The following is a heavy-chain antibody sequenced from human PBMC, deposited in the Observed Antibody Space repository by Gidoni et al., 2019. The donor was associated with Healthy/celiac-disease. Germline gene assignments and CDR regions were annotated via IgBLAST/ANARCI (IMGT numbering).Heavy chain of an antibody. D-gene: IGHD6-19*01. V-gene: IGHV4-4*02. Sequence: QVQLQESGPGLMKPSGTLSLTCAVSGGSISSSNWWRWVRQPPGKGLEWIGEIYHSGSTNYNPSLKSRVTISVDNSKNQFSLKLSSVTAADTAVYYCARVNTLGEWLVRAFDIWGQGTMVTVSS. CDR1: GGSISSSNW. CDR3: ARVNTLGEWLVRAFDI. J-gene: IGHJ3*02. CDR2: IYHSGST.